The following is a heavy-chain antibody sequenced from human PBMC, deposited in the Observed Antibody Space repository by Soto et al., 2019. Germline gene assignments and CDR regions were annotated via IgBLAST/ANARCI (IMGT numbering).Heavy chain of an antibody. CDR2: MNPKSGGA. V-gene: IGHV1-2*02. Sequence: ASVKVSCKTSGYTFTDYYTHWVRQAPGQGLEWMGWMNPKSGGAYFAQKFQGSVTLTRDTSIGTVYIEVNSLTSDDTAVYFCTRENIEHSDGLYDAFDIWGQGTTVTV. J-gene: IGHJ3*02. D-gene: IGHD5-18*01. CDR1: GYTFTDYY. CDR3: TRENIEHSDGLYDAFDI.